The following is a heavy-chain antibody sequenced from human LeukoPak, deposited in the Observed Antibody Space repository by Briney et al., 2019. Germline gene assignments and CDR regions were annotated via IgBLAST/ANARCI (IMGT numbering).Heavy chain of an antibody. J-gene: IGHJ4*02. CDR1: GFTVSSNY. D-gene: IGHD6-13*01. V-gene: IGHV3-53*01. Sequence: AGSLRLSCAASGFTVSSNYMSWVRQAPGKGLEWVSVIYSGGSTYYADSVKGRFTISRDNSKNTLYLQMNSLRAEDTAVYYCARRLYSSSWSSFDYWGQGTLVTVSS. CDR2: IYSGGST. CDR3: ARRLYSSSWSSFDY.